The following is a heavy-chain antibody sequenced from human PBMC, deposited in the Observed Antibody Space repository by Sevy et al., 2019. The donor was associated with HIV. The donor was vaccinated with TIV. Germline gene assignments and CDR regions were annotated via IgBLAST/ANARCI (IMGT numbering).Heavy chain of an antibody. CDR1: GFTFSSYW. J-gene: IGHJ6*03. V-gene: IGHV3-74*01. CDR2: INSDGSST. Sequence: GGSMRISCAASGFTFSSYWMHWVRQAPGKGLVWVSRINSDGSSTSYADCLKGRFTISRDNAKNTLYLQMNSLRAEDTAVYYCARVGIAAAGDYYYYMDVWGKGTTVTVSS. D-gene: IGHD6-13*01. CDR3: ARVGIAAAGDYYYYMDV.